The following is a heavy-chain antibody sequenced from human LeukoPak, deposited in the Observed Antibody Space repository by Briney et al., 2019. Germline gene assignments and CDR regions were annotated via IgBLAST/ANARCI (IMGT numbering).Heavy chain of an antibody. V-gene: IGHV3-74*01. CDR1: GFTFSKYC. D-gene: IGHD6-19*01. Sequence: GGSLRLSCAASGFTFSKYCMLWVRRAPGKGLESVSRINTDGTVTTYADSVKGRFTVSRDNADNTMFLQMNSVRDEDTAVYYCATKQWLAPPPDSWGQGTPVAVSS. CDR2: INTDGTVT. CDR3: ATKQWLAPPPDS. J-gene: IGHJ4*02.